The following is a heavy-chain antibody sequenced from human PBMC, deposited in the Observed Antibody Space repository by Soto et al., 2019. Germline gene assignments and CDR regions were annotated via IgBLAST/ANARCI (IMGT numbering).Heavy chain of an antibody. CDR3: ARDHVNWNDGSYYYYVLDF. V-gene: IGHV1-46*01. J-gene: IGHJ6*02. CDR2: INPSGGST. D-gene: IGHD1-20*01. CDR1: GYTFTSYY. Sequence: GASVKVSCKASGYTFTSYYMHWVRQAPGQGLEWMGIINPSGGSTSYAQKFQGRVTMTRDTSTSTVYMELSSLRSEDTAVYYCARDHVNWNDGSYYYYVLDFSGQGSTVIGSS.